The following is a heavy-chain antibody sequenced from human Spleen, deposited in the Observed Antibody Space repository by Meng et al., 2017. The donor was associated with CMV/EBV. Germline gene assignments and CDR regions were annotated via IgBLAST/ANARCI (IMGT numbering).Heavy chain of an antibody. J-gene: IGHJ3*02. CDR3: LGKEGGSRTTCYNGAFNM. CDR1: GFKFGHYG. Sequence: GESLKILRAASGFKFGHYGVTWVRQAPGKGLEWVSVISNTGETIYYADPVKGRFTISRDNSKNTLYMQKNSMRAEDMAVCYCLGKEGGSRTTCYNGAFNMWGRGTKVTVSS. V-gene: IGHV3-23*01. D-gene: IGHD2-2*02. CDR2: ISNTGETI.